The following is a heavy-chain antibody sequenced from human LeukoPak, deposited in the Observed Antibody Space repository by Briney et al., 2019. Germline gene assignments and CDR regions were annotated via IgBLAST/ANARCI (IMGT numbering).Heavy chain of an antibody. Sequence: PSETLSLTCTVSGGSINNYYWSWIRQPPGQGLEWIGYIYYSGSTNYNPSLKSRVTISVDTSKTQVSPKLRSVTAADTAVYYCARDHYFDYWGQGTLVTVSS. J-gene: IGHJ4*02. CDR2: IYYSGST. CDR1: GGSINNYY. V-gene: IGHV4-59*01. CDR3: ARDHYFDY.